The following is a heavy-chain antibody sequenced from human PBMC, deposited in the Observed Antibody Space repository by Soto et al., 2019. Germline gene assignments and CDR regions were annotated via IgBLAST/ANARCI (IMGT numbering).Heavy chain of an antibody. J-gene: IGHJ4*02. V-gene: IGHV3-48*02. D-gene: IGHD3-22*01. Sequence: GGSLRLSCACSGFTFSGYSMNWVRQAPGKGLEWVSYISTGSVTTYYADSVKGRFTISRDNAKNSLYLQMNSLRDEDTAVYYCAREGYYDSSGYYTYYFDYWGQGTLVTVSS. CDR3: AREGYYDSSGYYTYYFDY. CDR1: GFTFSGYS. CDR2: ISTGSVTT.